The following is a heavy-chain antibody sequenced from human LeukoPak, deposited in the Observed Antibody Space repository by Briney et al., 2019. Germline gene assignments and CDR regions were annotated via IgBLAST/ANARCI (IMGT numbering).Heavy chain of an antibody. D-gene: IGHD2-15*01. Sequence: GGSLRLSCATSGFTFSSYGMHWVRQAPGKGLEWVAFIRYDGSNKYYADSVKGRFTISRDNSKNTLYLQMNSLRAEDTAVYYCARRYCSGGSCYSYFDYWGQGTLVTVSS. CDR2: IRYDGSNK. CDR1: GFTFSSYG. V-gene: IGHV3-30*02. J-gene: IGHJ4*02. CDR3: ARRYCSGGSCYSYFDY.